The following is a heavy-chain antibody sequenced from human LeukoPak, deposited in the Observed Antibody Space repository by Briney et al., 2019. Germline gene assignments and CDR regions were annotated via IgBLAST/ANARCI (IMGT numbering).Heavy chain of an antibody. D-gene: IGHD2-2*01. CDR2: ISSSSSTI. CDR3: AREAIIVVVPAAADDAFDI. V-gene: IGHV3-48*04. Sequence: PGGSLRLSCAASGFTFSSYSMNWVRQAPGKGLEWVSYISSSSSTIYYADSVKGRFTISRDNAKNSVYLQMNSLRAEDTAVYYCAREAIIVVVPAAADDAFDIWGQGIMVSVSS. J-gene: IGHJ3*02. CDR1: GFTFSSYS.